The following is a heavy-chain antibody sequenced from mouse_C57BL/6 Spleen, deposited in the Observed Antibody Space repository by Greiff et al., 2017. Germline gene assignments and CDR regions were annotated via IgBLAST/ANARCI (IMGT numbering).Heavy chain of an antibody. CDR1: GYTFTSYW. D-gene: IGHD2-4*01. J-gene: IGHJ4*01. Sequence: QVQLQQSGAELVKPGASVKMSCKASGYTFTSYWITWVKQRPGQGLEWIGDIYPGSGSTNYNEKFKSKATLTVDTSSSTAYMQLSSLTSEDSAVYYCARDTYDYDYYAMDYWGQGTSVTVSS. V-gene: IGHV1-55*01. CDR3: ARDTYDYDYYAMDY. CDR2: IYPGSGST.